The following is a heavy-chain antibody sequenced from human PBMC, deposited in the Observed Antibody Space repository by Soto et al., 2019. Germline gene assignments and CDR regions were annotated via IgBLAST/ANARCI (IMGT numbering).Heavy chain of an antibody. CDR2: IYPGDSDT. V-gene: IGHV5-51*01. CDR1: GYSFTSYW. Sequence: PVESLKISCNGSGYSFTSYWIGWVRQMPWKGLEWMGIIYPGDSDTRYSPSFQGQVTISADKSISTAYLQWSSLKASDTAMYYCARPRGGWGFSYGMDVWGQGTTVTVSS. D-gene: IGHD3-10*01. CDR3: ARPRGGWGFSYGMDV. J-gene: IGHJ6*02.